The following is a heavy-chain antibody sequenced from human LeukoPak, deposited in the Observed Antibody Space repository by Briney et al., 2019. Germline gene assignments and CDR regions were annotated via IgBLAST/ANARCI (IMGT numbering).Heavy chain of an antibody. Sequence: SETLSLTCTVSGGSISSSSYYWGWIRQPPGKGLEWIGSIYYSGSTYYNPSLKSRVTISVDTSKNQFSLKLSSVTAADTAVHYCARLVLLTYCDILTGSGEFDYWGQGTLVTVSS. J-gene: IGHJ4*02. CDR2: IYYSGST. CDR1: GGSISSSSYY. CDR3: ARLVLLTYCDILTGSGEFDY. V-gene: IGHV4-39*01. D-gene: IGHD3-9*01.